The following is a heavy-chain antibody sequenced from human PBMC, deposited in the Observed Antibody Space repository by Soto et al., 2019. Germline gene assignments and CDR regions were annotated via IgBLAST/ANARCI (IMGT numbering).Heavy chain of an antibody. Sequence: QVQLVESGGGVVQPGRSLSLSCAASGFTFSSYGMHWVRQAPGKGLEWVAVISYDGSNKYYADSVKGRFTISRDNSKNTLYLQMNSLRAEDTAVYYCAKATLGYCSSTSCAPSYYYYGMDVWGQGTTVTVSS. CDR3: AKATLGYCSSTSCAPSYYYYGMDV. CDR1: GFTFSSYG. CDR2: ISYDGSNK. D-gene: IGHD2-2*01. V-gene: IGHV3-30*18. J-gene: IGHJ6*02.